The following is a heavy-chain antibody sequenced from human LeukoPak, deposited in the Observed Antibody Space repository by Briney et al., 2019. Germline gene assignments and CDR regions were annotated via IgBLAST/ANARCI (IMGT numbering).Heavy chain of an antibody. V-gene: IGHV4-39*07. CDR1: GGSISSSSYY. D-gene: IGHD3-10*01. Sequence: PSETLSLTCTVSGGSISSSSYYWGWIRQPPGKGLEWIGSIYYSGSTYYNPSLKSRVTISVDTSKNQFSLKLSSVTAADTAVYYCATIRGVINNYFDYWGQGTLVTVSS. CDR3: ATIRGVINNYFDY. J-gene: IGHJ4*02. CDR2: IYYSGST.